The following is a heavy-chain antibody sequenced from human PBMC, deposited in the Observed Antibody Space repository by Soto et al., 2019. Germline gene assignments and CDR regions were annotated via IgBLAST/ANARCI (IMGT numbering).Heavy chain of an antibody. CDR2: IWSDGSNE. V-gene: IGHV3-33*01. CDR1: RFTFSSFG. Sequence: VGSLRLSCAASRFTFSSFGMHWVRQAPGKGLEWVAVIWSDGSNEYYVDSVKGRFTISRDNSKNMLYLQMNSLRVEDTAVYYCATGSTIAARRFDYWGQGTLVTVSS. D-gene: IGHD6-6*01. CDR3: ATGSTIAARRFDY. J-gene: IGHJ4*02.